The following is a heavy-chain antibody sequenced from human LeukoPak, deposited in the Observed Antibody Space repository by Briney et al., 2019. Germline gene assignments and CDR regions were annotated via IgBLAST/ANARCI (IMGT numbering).Heavy chain of an antibody. J-gene: IGHJ4*02. CDR3: ASFCRDGYNCVGDFDY. V-gene: IGHV4-39*01. D-gene: IGHD5-24*01. Sequence: SETLSLTCTVSGGSISSSSYYWGWIRQPPGKGLEWIESIYYSGSTYYNPSLKSRVTISVDTSKNQFSLKLSSVTAADTAVYYCASFCRDGYNCVGDFDYWGQGTLVTVSS. CDR1: GGSISSSSYY. CDR2: IYYSGST.